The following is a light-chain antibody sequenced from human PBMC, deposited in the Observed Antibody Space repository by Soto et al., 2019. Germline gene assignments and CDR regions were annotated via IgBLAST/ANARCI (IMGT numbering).Light chain of an antibody. CDR2: STK. CDR1: SGSVSTTNY. J-gene: IGLJ2*01. V-gene: IGLV8-61*01. CDR3: ALYMGSGIGQ. Sequence: QTVVTQEPSFSVSPGGTVNLTCGLTSGSVSTTNYPSWYQQTPGQAPRTLIYSTKTRSSGVPDRFSGSILGNKAALTITGAQADDESDYHCALYMGSGIGQFGGVTKLTVL.